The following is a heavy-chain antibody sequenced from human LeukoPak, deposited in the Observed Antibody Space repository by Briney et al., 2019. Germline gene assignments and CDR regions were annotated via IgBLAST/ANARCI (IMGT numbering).Heavy chain of an antibody. Sequence: PGGSLRLSCAASGFTFSSYGMHWVRQAPGKGLEWVAFIRYDGSNKYYADSVKGRFTISRDNSKNTLYLQMNSLRAEDTAVYYCAKSGYGSGNGRSLLDYWGQGTLVTVSS. D-gene: IGHD3-10*01. V-gene: IGHV3-30*02. J-gene: IGHJ4*02. CDR1: GFTFSSYG. CDR3: AKSGYGSGNGRSLLDY. CDR2: IRYDGSNK.